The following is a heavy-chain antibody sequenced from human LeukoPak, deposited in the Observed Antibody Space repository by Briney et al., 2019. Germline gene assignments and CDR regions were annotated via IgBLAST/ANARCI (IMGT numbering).Heavy chain of an antibody. J-gene: IGHJ4*02. CDR2: IYYSGSA. CDR3: ARGDYFDSSPMDY. D-gene: IGHD3-22*01. CDR1: GGSFSGYY. V-gene: IGHV4-34*01. Sequence: SETLSLTCAVYGGSFSGYYWSWIRQPPGKGLEWIGSIYYSGSAYYNPSLKSRVTISVDTSKNQFSLKLSSVSAADTAVYYCARGDYFDSSPMDYWGQGTLVTVSS.